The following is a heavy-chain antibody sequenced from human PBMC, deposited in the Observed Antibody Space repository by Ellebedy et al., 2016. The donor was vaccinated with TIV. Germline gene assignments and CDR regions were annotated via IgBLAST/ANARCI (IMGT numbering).Heavy chain of an antibody. V-gene: IGHV3-7*03. J-gene: IGHJ4*02. D-gene: IGHD6-19*01. CDR2: IKPDGSEK. Sequence: GESLKISXAASGFTFSNYWMSWVRQAPGKGLEWVANIKPDGSEKYYVDSVKGRFTISRDNAKNSLYLQMNSLRAEDTAVYYCARMDHRGSGLYFDYWGQGTLVTVSS. CDR1: GFTFSNYW. CDR3: ARMDHRGSGLYFDY.